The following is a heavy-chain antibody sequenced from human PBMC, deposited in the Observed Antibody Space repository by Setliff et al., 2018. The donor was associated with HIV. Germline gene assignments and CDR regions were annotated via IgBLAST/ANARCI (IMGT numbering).Heavy chain of an antibody. J-gene: IGHJ3*02. V-gene: IGHV1-46*01. D-gene: IGHD3-10*01. CDR3: TRIRAMVRGVTSYDAFDI. CDR2: LNPSEGTT. Sequence: ASVKVSCKASGYTFTTYYIHRVRQAPGQGLEWMGILNPSEGTTSFAQKFQGRVTMTRDTSTSTVYMDLSSLRADDTAVYYCTRIRAMVRGVTSYDAFDIWGQGTKVTVSS. CDR1: GYTFTTYY.